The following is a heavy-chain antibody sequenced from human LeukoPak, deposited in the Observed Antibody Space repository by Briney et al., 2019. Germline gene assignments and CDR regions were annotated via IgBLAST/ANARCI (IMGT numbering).Heavy chain of an antibody. CDR2: FDPEDGET. D-gene: IGHD6-19*01. CDR3: ATDGYSSGWYWSSEGDAFDI. CDR1: GYTLTELS. J-gene: IGHJ3*02. V-gene: IGHV1-24*01. Sequence: ASVTVSFTVSGYTLTELSMHWVRQAPGKGLEWMGGFDPEDGETIYAQKFQGRVTMTEDTSTDTAYMELSSLRSEDTAVYYCATDGYSSGWYWSSEGDAFDIWGQGTMVTVSS.